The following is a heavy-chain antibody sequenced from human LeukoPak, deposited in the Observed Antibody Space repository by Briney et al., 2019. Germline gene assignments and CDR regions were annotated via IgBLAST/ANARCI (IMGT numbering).Heavy chain of an antibody. CDR3: ARRLKDYYDSSGCYYDVVRPYYFDY. V-gene: IGHV3-7*01. CDR2: IKQDGSEK. J-gene: IGHJ4*02. Sequence: PGGSLRLSCAASGFTFSSYWMSWVRQAPGKGLEWVANIKQDGSEKYYVDSVKGRFTISRDNAKNSLYLQMNSLRAEDTAVYYCARRLKDYYDSSGCYYDVVRPYYFDYWGQGTLVTVSS. CDR1: GFTFSSYW. D-gene: IGHD3-22*01.